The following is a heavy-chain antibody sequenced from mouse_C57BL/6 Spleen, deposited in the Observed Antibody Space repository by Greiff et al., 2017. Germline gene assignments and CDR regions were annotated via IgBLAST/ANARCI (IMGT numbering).Heavy chain of an antibody. J-gene: IGHJ3*01. CDR3: ARNKGLRLFAY. CDR2: IDPSDSYT. V-gene: IGHV1-69*01. D-gene: IGHD2-4*01. Sequence: QVHVKQPGAELVMPGASVKLSCKASGYTFTSYWMHWVKQRPGQGLEWIGEIDPSDSYTNYNQKFKGKSTLTVDKSSSTAYMQLSSLTSEDSAVYYCARNKGLRLFAYWGQGTLVTVSA. CDR1: GYTFTSYW.